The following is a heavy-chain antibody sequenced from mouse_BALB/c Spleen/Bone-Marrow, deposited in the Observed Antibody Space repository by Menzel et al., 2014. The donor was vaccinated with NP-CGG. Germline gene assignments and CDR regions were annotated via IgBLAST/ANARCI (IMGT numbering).Heavy chain of an antibody. Sequence: QVQLQQPGAELARPGASVKMSCKASGYTFTSYTMHWVKQRPGQGLEWIGYINPSSGYTNYNQKFKDKATLTADKSSSTAYMQLSSLTSENSAVYYCAREGYGNYAYWGQGTLVTVSA. D-gene: IGHD2-10*02. CDR2: INPSSGYT. J-gene: IGHJ3*01. V-gene: IGHV1-4*01. CDR1: GYTFTSYT. CDR3: AREGYGNYAY.